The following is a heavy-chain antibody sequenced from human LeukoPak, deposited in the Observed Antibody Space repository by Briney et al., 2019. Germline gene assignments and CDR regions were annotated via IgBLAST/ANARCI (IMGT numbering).Heavy chain of an antibody. CDR1: GGSFSGYY. Sequence: SETLSLTCAVYGGSFSGYYWSWIRQPPGKGLEWIGEINRSGSTNYNPSLKSRVTISVDTSKNQFSLKLSSVTAADTAVYYCARGLSSSLDQWGQGTLVTVSS. CDR3: ARGLSSSLDQ. D-gene: IGHD6-13*01. CDR2: INRSGST. V-gene: IGHV4-34*01. J-gene: IGHJ4*02.